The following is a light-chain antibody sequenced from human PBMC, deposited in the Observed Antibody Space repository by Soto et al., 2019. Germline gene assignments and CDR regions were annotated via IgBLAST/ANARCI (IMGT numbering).Light chain of an antibody. V-gene: IGLV1-44*01. CDR1: SSNIGSNT. CDR2: SNN. CDR3: AAWDASLKGWV. J-gene: IGLJ3*02. Sequence: QSVLTQPPSASGTPGQRVTISFSGSSSNIGSNTVDWYQHLPGTAPKLLIYSNNQRPSGVPDRFSGSKSGTSASLPISGLQSEDEADYYCAAWDASLKGWVFGGETKLTVL.